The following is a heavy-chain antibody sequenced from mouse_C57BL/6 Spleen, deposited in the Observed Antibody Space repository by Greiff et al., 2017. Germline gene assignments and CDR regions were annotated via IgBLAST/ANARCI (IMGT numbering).Heavy chain of an antibody. CDR2: IDPNSGGT. D-gene: IGHD2-4*01. CDR1: GYTFTSYW. CDR3: ARVYDYGSFDY. J-gene: IGHJ2*01. V-gene: IGHV1-72*01. Sequence: QVQLKQPGAELVKPGASVKLSCKASGYTFTSYWMHWVKQRPGRGLEWIGRIDPNSGGTKYNEKFKSKATLTVDKPSSTAYMQLSSLTSEDSAVYYCARVYDYGSFDYWGQGTTLTVSS.